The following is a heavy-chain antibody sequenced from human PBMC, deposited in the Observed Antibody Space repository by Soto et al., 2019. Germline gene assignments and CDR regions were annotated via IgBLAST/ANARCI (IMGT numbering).Heavy chain of an antibody. J-gene: IGHJ4*02. V-gene: IGHV3-23*01. CDR2: ISGSGGST. CDR3: AKDMTYYYDSSGSYFDY. Sequence: GGSLRLSCAASGFTFSSYAMSWVRQAPGKGLEWVSAISGSGGSTYYADSVKGRFTISRDNSKNTLYLQMNSLRAEDTAVYYCAKDMTYYYDSSGSYFDYWGQGTLVTVSS. CDR1: GFTFSSYA. D-gene: IGHD3-22*01.